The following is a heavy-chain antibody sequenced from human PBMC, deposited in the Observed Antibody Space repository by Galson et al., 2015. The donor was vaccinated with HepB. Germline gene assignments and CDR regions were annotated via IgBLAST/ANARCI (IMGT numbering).Heavy chain of an antibody. Sequence: SLRLSCAASGFNVSSNYMSWVRQAPGKGLEWVSDIYGGGSAYYADAVKGRFSISRDNSKNTLSLQMSSLRAEDTAVYYFARGTPYNVDTSGYFPLYYLDYWGQGTLVTVSS. J-gene: IGHJ4*02. V-gene: IGHV3-66*02. CDR2: IYGGGSA. D-gene: IGHD3-22*01. CDR3: ARGTPYNVDTSGYFPLYYLDY. CDR1: GFNVSSNY.